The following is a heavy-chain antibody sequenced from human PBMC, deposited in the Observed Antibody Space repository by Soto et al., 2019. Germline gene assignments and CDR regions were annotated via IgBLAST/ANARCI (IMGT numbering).Heavy chain of an antibody. V-gene: IGHV1-18*01. D-gene: IGHD3-22*01. J-gene: IGHJ5*02. CDR2: ISTYNGNT. Sequence: QVQLVQSGAEVKKPGASVKVSCKASGYTFTTYGISWVRQAPGQGLEWMGWISTYNGNTNYAQKIRGRGTMDTDASTSTAYIEVRSLRSDDTAVYYCARRINYENLWGQGTLVTVSS. CDR1: GYTFTTYG. CDR3: ARRINYENL.